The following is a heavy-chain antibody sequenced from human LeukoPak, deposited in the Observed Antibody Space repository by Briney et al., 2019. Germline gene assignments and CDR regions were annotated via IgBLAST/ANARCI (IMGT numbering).Heavy chain of an antibody. D-gene: IGHD2-15*01. CDR2: ISGSGGST. CDR1: GFTFSSYA. V-gene: IGHV3-23*01. J-gene: IGHJ4*02. CDR3: AKRINCSGGSCYSSFDY. Sequence: PGGSLRLSCAASGFTFSSYAMSWVRQAPGKGLEWVSAISGSGGSTYYADSVKGRFTISRDNSKNTLYLQMNGLRAEDTAVYYCAKRINCSGGSCYSSFDYWGQGTLVTVSS.